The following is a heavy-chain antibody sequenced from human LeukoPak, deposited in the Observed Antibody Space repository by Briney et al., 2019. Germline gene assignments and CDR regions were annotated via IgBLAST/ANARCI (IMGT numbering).Heavy chain of an antibody. Sequence: SETLSLTCTVSGGSISSYYWSWIRQPPGKGLEWIGYIYYSGNTNYNPSLKSRVTISVDTSKNQFSLKLSSVTAADTAVYYCARGPTDYYDSSGYFGPFYYFDYWGQGTLVTVSS. D-gene: IGHD3-22*01. V-gene: IGHV4-59*12. CDR3: ARGPTDYYDSSGYFGPFYYFDY. J-gene: IGHJ4*02. CDR1: GGSISSYY. CDR2: IYYSGNT.